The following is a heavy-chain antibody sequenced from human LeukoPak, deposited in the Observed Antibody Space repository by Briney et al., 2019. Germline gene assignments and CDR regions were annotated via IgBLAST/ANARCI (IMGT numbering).Heavy chain of an antibody. J-gene: IGHJ4*02. CDR1: GFTFSYYS. CDR2: INSDGRST. D-gene: IGHD6-13*01. V-gene: IGHV3-74*01. CDR3: AAAVAAAPGAY. Sequence: GGSLRLSCAASGFTFSYYSMNWVRQAPGKGLVWISRINSDGRSTNYADSVKGRFNISRDDAKNTLYLQMNSLRAEDTAVYYCAAAVAAAPGAYWGQGTLVTVSS.